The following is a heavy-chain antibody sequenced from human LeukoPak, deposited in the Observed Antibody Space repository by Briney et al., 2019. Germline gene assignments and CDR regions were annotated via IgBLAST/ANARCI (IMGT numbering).Heavy chain of an antibody. J-gene: IGHJ4*02. D-gene: IGHD3-22*01. CDR1: GFTFSSYA. V-gene: IGHV3-23*01. Sequence: GGSLRLSCAASGFTFSSYAMSWVRQAPGKGLEWVSAISGSGGSTYYADSVKGRFTISRDNSKNTLYLQMNSLRAEDTAVYYCNHYYDSSGYVDYWGQGTLVTVSS. CDR2: ISGSGGST. CDR3: NHYYDSSGYVDY.